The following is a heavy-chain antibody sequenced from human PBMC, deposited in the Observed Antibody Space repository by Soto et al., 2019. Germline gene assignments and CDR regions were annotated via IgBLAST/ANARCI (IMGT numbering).Heavy chain of an antibody. CDR3: AKACSGLSREQPYYFDN. J-gene: IGHJ4*02. V-gene: IGHV3-23*01. Sequence: EVQLLDSGGGLVQPGGSLRLSCAASGFTFSNYAMTWVRQGPGKGLEWDSGISGSGGRSYYADSAKGRFTISRDNSKNRLYLQMNSLRAEATAVYYCAKACSGLSREQPYYFDNWGQGTLVTVSS. D-gene: IGHD6-13*01. CDR2: ISGSGGRS. CDR1: GFTFSNYA.